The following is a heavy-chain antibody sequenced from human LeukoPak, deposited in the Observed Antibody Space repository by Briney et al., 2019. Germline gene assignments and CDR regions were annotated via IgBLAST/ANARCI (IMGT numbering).Heavy chain of an antibody. CDR1: GGTFSSYA. V-gene: IGHV7-4-1*02. D-gene: IGHD3-22*01. Sequence: GASVKVSCKASGGTFSSYAISWVRQAPGQGLEWMGWINTNTGNPTYAQGFTGRFVFSLDTSVSTAYLQISSLKAEDTAVYYCAREGGYYLYYFDYWGQGTPVTVSS. J-gene: IGHJ4*02. CDR3: AREGGYYLYYFDY. CDR2: INTNTGNP.